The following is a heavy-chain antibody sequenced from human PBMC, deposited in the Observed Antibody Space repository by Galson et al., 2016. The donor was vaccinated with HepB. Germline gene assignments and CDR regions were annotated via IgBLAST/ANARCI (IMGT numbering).Heavy chain of an antibody. Sequence: SVKVSCKVAGCTLTQLSMHWVRQAPGKGLEWMGGFDPEDGKTIYAQKFQGRVSMTEDTSTDTIDMQLSSLRSDDTAFYYCATAAVRSWWYPFDHWGQGTLVTVSA. V-gene: IGHV1-24*01. CDR1: GCTLTQLS. CDR3: ATAAVRSWWYPFDH. CDR2: FDPEDGKT. J-gene: IGHJ4*02. D-gene: IGHD6-19*01.